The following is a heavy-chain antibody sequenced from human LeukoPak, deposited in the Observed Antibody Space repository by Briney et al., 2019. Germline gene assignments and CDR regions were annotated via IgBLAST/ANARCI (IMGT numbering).Heavy chain of an antibody. J-gene: IGHJ6*03. D-gene: IGHD3-16*01. CDR3: ARSAFPGHYYYYYMDV. Sequence: GASVKVSCKASGGTFSSYAISWVRQAPGQGLEWMGGIIPIFGTANYAQKFQGRVTITTDESTSTAYMELSSLRSEDTAVYYCARSAFPGHYYYYYMDVWGKGTAVTVSS. CDR1: GGTFSSYA. CDR2: IIPIFGTA. V-gene: IGHV1-69*05.